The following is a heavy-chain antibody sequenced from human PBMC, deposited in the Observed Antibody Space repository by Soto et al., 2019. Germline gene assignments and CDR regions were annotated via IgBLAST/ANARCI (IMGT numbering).Heavy chain of an antibody. Sequence: GGSLRLSCAASGFTFSDYYMSWIRQAPGKGLEWVSYISSSSSYTNYADSVKGRFTISRDNAKNSLYLQMNSLRAEDTAVYYCARAPELRLYYFDYWGQGPLVTVSS. CDR3: ARAPELRLYYFDY. CDR1: GFTFSDYY. D-gene: IGHD1-7*01. V-gene: IGHV3-11*06. J-gene: IGHJ4*02. CDR2: ISSSSSYT.